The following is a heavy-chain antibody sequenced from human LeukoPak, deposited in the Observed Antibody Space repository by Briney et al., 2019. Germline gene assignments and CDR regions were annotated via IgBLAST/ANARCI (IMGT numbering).Heavy chain of an antibody. CDR2: IYSGGST. CDR1: GFTVSSNY. V-gene: IGHV3-66*01. D-gene: IGHD6-13*01. J-gene: IGHJ1*01. Sequence: QTGGSLRLSCAASGFTVSSNYMSWVRQAPGKGLEWVSVIYSGGSTYYADSVKGRFTISRDNSKNTLYLQMNSLRPEDTAVYYCAREVRKAAAGPTRYFQHWGQGTLVTVSS. CDR3: AREVRKAAAGPTRYFQH.